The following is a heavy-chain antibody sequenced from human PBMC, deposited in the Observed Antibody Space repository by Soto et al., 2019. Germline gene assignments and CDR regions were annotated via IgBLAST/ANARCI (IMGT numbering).Heavy chain of an antibody. CDR1: GGTFSSYA. CDR3: ARSQGGSSSLDIYYYYYYGMDV. V-gene: IGHV1-69*01. D-gene: IGHD2-15*01. J-gene: IGHJ6*02. CDR2: IITIFGTA. Sequence: QVQLVQSGAEVKKPGSSVKVSCKAPGGTFSSYAISWVRQAPGQGLEWMGGIITIFGTAKYAQKFQGRVTITADESTSTGYMELSSLISEDTAVYYCARSQGGSSSLDIYYYYYYGMDVWGQGTTVTVSS.